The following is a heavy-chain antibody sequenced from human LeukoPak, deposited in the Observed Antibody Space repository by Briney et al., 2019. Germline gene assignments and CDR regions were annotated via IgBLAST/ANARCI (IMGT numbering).Heavy chain of an antibody. V-gene: IGHV3-23*01. Sequence: GGSLRLSCAGSGFTFSSYAMTWVRQAPGKGLEWVSSISGSGAGTYYADSVKGRFTISRDNSKNTLYLQMNSLRAEDTAVYYCANGLRYSDYWGQGTLVTVSS. CDR2: ISGSGAGT. J-gene: IGHJ4*02. D-gene: IGHD3-9*01. CDR3: ANGLRYSDY. CDR1: GFTFSSYA.